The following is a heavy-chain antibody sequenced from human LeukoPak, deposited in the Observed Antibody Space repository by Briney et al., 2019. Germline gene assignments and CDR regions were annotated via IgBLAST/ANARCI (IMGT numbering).Heavy chain of an antibody. CDR1: GFTVSSNY. CDR2: IYNADST. D-gene: IGHD2-2*01. V-gene: IGHV3-53*01. Sequence: AGSLRLSCAASGFTVSSNYMSWVRQAPGKGLEWVSFIYNADSTYYADSVKGRFTISRDNSKNTLYLQMNSLRPEDTAVYYCARDWGYCSGTSCHVSDYWGQGTLVTVSS. CDR3: ARDWGYCSGTSCHVSDY. J-gene: IGHJ4*02.